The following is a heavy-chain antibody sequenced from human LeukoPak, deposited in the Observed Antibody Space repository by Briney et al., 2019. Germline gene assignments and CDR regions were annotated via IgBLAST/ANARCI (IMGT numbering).Heavy chain of an antibody. V-gene: IGHV4-34*01. CDR2: INHSGST. CDR1: GGSFSGYY. D-gene: IGHD3-3*01. Sequence: SGTLSLTCAVYGGSFSGYYWSWIRQPPGKGLEWIGEINHSGSTNYNPSLKSRVTISVDTSKNQFSLKLSSVTAADTAVYYCARGRYYDFWSGYYADYWGQGTLVTVSS. CDR3: ARGRYYDFWSGYYADY. J-gene: IGHJ4*02.